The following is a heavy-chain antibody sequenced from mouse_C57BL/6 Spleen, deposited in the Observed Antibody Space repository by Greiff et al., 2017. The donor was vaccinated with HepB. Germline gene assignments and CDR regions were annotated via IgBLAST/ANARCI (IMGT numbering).Heavy chain of an antibody. D-gene: IGHD2-4*01. CDR2: IRSKSNNYAT. V-gene: IGHV10-1*01. CDR3: VRQGIYYDYFYAMDY. Sequence: VQLKESGGGLVQPKGSLKLSCAASGFSFNTYAMNWVRQAPGKGLEWVARIRSKSNNYATYYADSVKDRFTISRDDSESMLYLQMNNLKTEDTAMYYCVRQGIYYDYFYAMDYWGQGTSVTVSS. CDR1: GFSFNTYA. J-gene: IGHJ4*01.